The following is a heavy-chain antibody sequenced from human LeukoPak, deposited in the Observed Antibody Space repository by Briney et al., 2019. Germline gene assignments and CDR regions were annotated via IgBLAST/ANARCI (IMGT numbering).Heavy chain of an antibody. V-gene: IGHV3-9*01. Sequence: GGSLRVSCVASRFTFDDYAMHLVRQAPGKGLESVSGISWNSGAIRYAHSVKGRFTLPRDNDKNSLYLQMNRLRLEDTALYFCVRDAAYASGTYYNIYWYFDRWGRGTLVTVSS. CDR1: RFTFDDYA. J-gene: IGHJ2*01. CDR3: VRDAAYASGTYYNIYWYFDR. CDR2: ISWNSGAI. D-gene: IGHD3-10*01.